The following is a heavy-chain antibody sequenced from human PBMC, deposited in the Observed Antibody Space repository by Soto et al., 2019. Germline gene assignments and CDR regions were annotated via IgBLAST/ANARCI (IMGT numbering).Heavy chain of an antibody. CDR1: GYTFTSYG. D-gene: IGHD3-9*01. Sequence: ASVKVSCKASGYTFTSYGISWVRQAPGQGLEWMGWISANNGNTNYAQKLQGRVTMTTNTSISTAYMELSSLRSDDTAVYYCARQPYYDILTGYPWPRFDPWGQGTLVPVSS. CDR3: ARQPYYDILTGYPWPRFDP. V-gene: IGHV1-18*01. CDR2: ISANNGNT. J-gene: IGHJ5*02.